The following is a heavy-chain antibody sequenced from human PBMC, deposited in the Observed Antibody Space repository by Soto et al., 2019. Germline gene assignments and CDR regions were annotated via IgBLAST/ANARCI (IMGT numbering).Heavy chain of an antibody. J-gene: IGHJ3*02. Sequence: ASVKVSCKASGYTFTGYYMHWVRQAPGQGLEWMGWINPNSGGTNYAQKFQGWVTMTRDTSISTAYMELSRLRSDDTAVYYCASAYCSGGSCYSEAFDIWGQGTMVTVS. CDR3: ASAYCSGGSCYSEAFDI. CDR2: INPNSGGT. D-gene: IGHD2-15*01. V-gene: IGHV1-2*04. CDR1: GYTFTGYY.